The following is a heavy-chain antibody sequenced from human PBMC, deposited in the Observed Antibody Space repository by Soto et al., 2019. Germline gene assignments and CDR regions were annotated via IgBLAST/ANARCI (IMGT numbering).Heavy chain of an antibody. CDR3: ARDSAAGTTFGVASSSYYYYGMDV. D-gene: IGHD1-7*01. V-gene: IGHV1-69*01. Sequence: QVQLVQSGAEVKKPGSSVKVSCKASGGTFSSYAISWVRQAPGQGLEWMGGIIPIFGTANYAQKFQGRVTITADESTSTAFMELSSLRSEDTAVYYCARDSAAGTTFGVASSSYYYYGMDVWGQGTTVTVSS. CDR1: GGTFSSYA. CDR2: IIPIFGTA. J-gene: IGHJ6*02.